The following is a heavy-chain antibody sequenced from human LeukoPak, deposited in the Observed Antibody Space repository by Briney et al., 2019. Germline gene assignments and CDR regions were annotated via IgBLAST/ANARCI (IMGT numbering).Heavy chain of an antibody. CDR2: ISGSGGST. D-gene: IGHD6-13*01. V-gene: IGHV3-23*01. CDR1: GFIFSSYA. Sequence: GGSLRLSCAASGFIFSSYAMSWVRQAPGKGLEWVSAISGSGGSTYYADSVKGRFTIPRDNSKNTLHLQMNSLRAEDTAVYYCARKVYSSSWYPSGYWGQGTLVTVPS. CDR3: ARKVYSSSWYPSGY. J-gene: IGHJ4*02.